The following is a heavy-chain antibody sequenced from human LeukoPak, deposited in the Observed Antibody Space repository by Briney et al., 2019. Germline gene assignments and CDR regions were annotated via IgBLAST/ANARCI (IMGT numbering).Heavy chain of an antibody. J-gene: IGHJ4*02. Sequence: GGSLRLSCAASGFTFRSYAMSWVRQAPGKGLEWVSAISDSGGNTYYADSVKGRFTISRDNSKNTLYLQMNSLRAEDTAVYYCAKDQAEDFDYWGQGTLVTVSS. V-gene: IGHV3-23*01. CDR3: AKDQAEDFDY. CDR2: ISDSGGNT. CDR1: GFTFRSYA.